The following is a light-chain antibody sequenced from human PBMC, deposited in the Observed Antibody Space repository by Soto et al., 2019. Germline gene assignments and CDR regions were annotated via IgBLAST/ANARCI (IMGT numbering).Light chain of an antibody. V-gene: IGKV4-1*01. J-gene: IGKJ1*01. Sequence: DIMMNQTPDSLAVSMGERATINCKSSQSVLYSSNNKNYLAWYQQKPVQPPKLLIYWASTRESGVPDRFSGSASGTDFTLTISSLQAEDVAVYYCQQYYSTRTFGQGTKVEIK. CDR1: QSVLYSSNNKNY. CDR3: QQYYSTRT. CDR2: WAS.